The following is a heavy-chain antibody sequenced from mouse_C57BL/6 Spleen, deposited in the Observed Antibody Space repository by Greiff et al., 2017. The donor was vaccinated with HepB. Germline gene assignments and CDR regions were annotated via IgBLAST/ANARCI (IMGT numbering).Heavy chain of an antibody. CDR3: ARVYYYAMDY. CDR1: GYTFTSYW. J-gene: IGHJ4*01. V-gene: IGHV1-50*01. Sequence: QVQLQQPGAELVKPGASVKLSCKASGYTFTSYWMQWVKQRPGQGLEWIGEIDPSDSYTNYNQKFKGKATLTVDTSSSTAYMQLSSLTSEDSAVYYCARVYYYAMDYWGQGTSVTVSS. CDR2: IDPSDSYT.